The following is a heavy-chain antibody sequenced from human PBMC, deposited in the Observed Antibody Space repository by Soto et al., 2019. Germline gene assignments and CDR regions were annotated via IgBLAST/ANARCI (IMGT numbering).Heavy chain of an antibody. CDR1: GYTFTGYI. J-gene: IGHJ5*02. D-gene: IGHD3-10*01. CDR2: INSYSGGA. CDR3: ARVIRGAYYNSPLDT. V-gene: IGHV1-2*02. Sequence: GPSLKLSCKASGYTFTGYIMHCVRRAPGQGLEWMGWINSYSGGADYAQSFLGRVTMTRDTSISTVYMELSRLRFDDTAVYYCARVIRGAYYNSPLDTWGQGTVVTVSS.